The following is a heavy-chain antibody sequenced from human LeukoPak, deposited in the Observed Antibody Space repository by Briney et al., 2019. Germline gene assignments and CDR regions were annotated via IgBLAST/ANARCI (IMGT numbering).Heavy chain of an antibody. J-gene: IGHJ4*02. Sequence: SETLSLTCAVSGGSISSSNWWSWVRPPPGKGLEWIGEIYHSGSTNYNPSLKSRVTISVDTSKNQFSLKLSSVTAADTAVYYCARAAGPLAAPDFWGQGTPVTVSS. CDR3: ARAAGPLAAPDF. CDR2: IYHSGST. D-gene: IGHD6-13*01. V-gene: IGHV4-4*02. CDR1: GGSISSSNW.